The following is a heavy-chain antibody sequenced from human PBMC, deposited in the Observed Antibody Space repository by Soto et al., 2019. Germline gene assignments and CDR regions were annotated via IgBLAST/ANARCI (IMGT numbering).Heavy chain of an antibody. J-gene: IGHJ4*02. V-gene: IGHV1-2*04. CDR1: GYTFTGYY. CDR2: INPNSGGT. Sequence: ASVKVSCKASGYTFTGYYMHWVRQAPGQGLEWMGWINPNSGGTNYAQKFQGWVTMTRDTSISTAYMELSRLRSDDTAVYYCARDRRSYDSSGYYYESPYFDYWGQGTLVTVSS. D-gene: IGHD3-22*01. CDR3: ARDRRSYDSSGYYYESPYFDY.